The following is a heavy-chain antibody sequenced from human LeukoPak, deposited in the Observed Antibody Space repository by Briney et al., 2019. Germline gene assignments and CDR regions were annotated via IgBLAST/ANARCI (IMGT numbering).Heavy chain of an antibody. CDR1: GFTFSSYS. D-gene: IGHD3-3*01. J-gene: IGHJ6*03. CDR3: ASDPGRFLEGIYYYYYMDV. V-gene: IGHV3-21*01. Sequence: GGSLRLSXAASGFTFSSYSMNWVRQAPGKGLEWVSSISSSSSYIYYADSVKGRFTISRDNAKNSLYLQMNSLRAEDTAVYYCASDPGRFLEGIYYYYYMDVWGKGTTVTVSS. CDR2: ISSSSSYI.